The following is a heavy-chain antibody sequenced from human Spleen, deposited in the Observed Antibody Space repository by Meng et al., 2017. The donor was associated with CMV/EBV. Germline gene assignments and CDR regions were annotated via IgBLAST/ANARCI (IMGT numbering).Heavy chain of an antibody. V-gene: IGHV1-2*02. CDR1: GYTFTGYY. Sequence: ASVKVSCKASGYTFTGYYIHWVRQAPGQGLEWLGWINPSSGGTNYAQKFQDRVTMTRDTSISTAYMELSRLRSDDTAVYYCARSQEYYDFWSGYYVYWGQGTLVTVS. J-gene: IGHJ4*02. CDR3: ARSQEYYDFWSGYYVY. D-gene: IGHD3-3*01. CDR2: INPSSGGT.